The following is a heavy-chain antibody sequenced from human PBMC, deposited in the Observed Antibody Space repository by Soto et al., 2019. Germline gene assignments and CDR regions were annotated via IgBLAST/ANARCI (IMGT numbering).Heavy chain of an antibody. CDR3: AKDISLNSYGLDY. Sequence: EVQLVESGGGLVQPGRSLRLSCAASGFTFDDYAMHWVRQAPGKGLEWVSGISWNSGSIGYADSVKGRFTISRDNAKNSLYLQMNSLRAEDTALYYCAKDISLNSYGLDYWGQGTMVTVSS. D-gene: IGHD5-18*01. J-gene: IGHJ4*02. CDR2: ISWNSGSI. V-gene: IGHV3-9*01. CDR1: GFTFDDYA.